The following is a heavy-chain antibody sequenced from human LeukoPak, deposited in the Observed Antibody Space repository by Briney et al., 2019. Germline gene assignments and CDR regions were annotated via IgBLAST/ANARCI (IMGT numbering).Heavy chain of an antibody. V-gene: IGHV1-69*05. D-gene: IGHD4-11*01. J-gene: IGHJ6*03. CDR1: GGTFSSYA. Sequence: SVKVSCKASGGTFSSYAISWVRQAPGQGLEWMGGIIPNFGTANYAQKFQGRVTITTDESTSTAYMELSSLRSDDTAVYYCARSKSTTVTTLDYYYYMDVWGKGTTVTVSS. CDR3: ARSKSTTVTTLDYYYYMDV. CDR2: IIPNFGTA.